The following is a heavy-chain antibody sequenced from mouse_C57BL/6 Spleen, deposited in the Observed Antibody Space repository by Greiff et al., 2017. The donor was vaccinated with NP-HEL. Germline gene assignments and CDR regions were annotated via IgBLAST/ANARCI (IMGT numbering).Heavy chain of an antibody. V-gene: IGHV1-64*01. CDR1: GYTFTSYW. J-gene: IGHJ4*01. CDR3: ARRWDERGYAMDY. CDR2: IHPNSGST. Sequence: VQLQQPGAELVKPGASVKLSCKASGYTFTSYWMHWVKQRPGQGLEWIGMIHPNSGSTNYNEKFKSKATLTVDKSSSTAYMQLSSLTSEDSAVYYCARRWDERGYAMDYWGQGTSVTVSS. D-gene: IGHD4-1*01.